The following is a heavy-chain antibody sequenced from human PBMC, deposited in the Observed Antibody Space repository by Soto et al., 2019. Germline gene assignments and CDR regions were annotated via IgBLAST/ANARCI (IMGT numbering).Heavy chain of an antibody. Sequence: PSETLSLTCNVSDDSLSTYYWSWIRQSAGKGLEWIGRIYASGSTNYNPSLKGRVSMSVDTSKKQFSLKMISVTAADTAMYYCARSAIPRGGWFRPWGQGVLVTVSS. CDR1: DDSLSTYY. D-gene: IGHD2-15*01. V-gene: IGHV4-4*07. J-gene: IGHJ5*02. CDR2: IYASGST. CDR3: ARSAIPRGGWFRP.